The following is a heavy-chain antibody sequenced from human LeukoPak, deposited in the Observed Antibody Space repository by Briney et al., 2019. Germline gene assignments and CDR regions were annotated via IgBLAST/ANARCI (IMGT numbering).Heavy chain of an antibody. V-gene: IGHV4-34*01. J-gene: IGHJ4*02. CDR3: ARSGGAYGY. Sequence: SETLSLTCAVYGGSFSGYYWSWIRQPPGKGLEWIGEINHSGSTNYNPSLKSRVTISVDTSKNHFSLKLSSVTAADTAVYYCARSGGAYGYWGQGTLVTVSS. D-gene: IGHD5-12*01. CDR1: GGSFSGYY. CDR2: INHSGST.